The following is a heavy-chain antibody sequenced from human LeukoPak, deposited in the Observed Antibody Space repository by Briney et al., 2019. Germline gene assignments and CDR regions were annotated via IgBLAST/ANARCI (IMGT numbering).Heavy chain of an antibody. Sequence: GGSLRLSCAASGFTFSSYGMHWVRQAPGKGLEWVAFIRYDGSNKYYADSVKGRFTISRDNSKNTLYLQMNSLRAEDTAVYYCTPTSSYDTSNYGVGWGQGTLVTVSS. V-gene: IGHV3-30*02. J-gene: IGHJ4*02. CDR3: TPTSSYDTSNYGVG. CDR2: IRYDGSNK. CDR1: GFTFSSYG. D-gene: IGHD3-22*01.